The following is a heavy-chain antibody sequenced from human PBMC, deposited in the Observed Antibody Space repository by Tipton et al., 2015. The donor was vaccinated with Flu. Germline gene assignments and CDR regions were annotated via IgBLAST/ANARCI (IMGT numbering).Heavy chain of an antibody. Sequence: TLSLTCTVSGGSISSYYWSWIRQPPGKGLEWIGYIYYSGSTNYNPSPKSRVTISVDTSKNQFSLKLSSVTAADTAVYYCARREGSSGWFGMDVWGQGTTVTVSS. V-gene: IGHV4-59*08. J-gene: IGHJ6*02. D-gene: IGHD6-19*01. CDR1: GGSISSYY. CDR3: ARREGSSGWFGMDV. CDR2: IYYSGST.